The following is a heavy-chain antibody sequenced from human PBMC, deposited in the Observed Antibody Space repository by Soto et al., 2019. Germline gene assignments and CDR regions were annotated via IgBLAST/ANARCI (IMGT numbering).Heavy chain of an antibody. J-gene: IGHJ4*02. CDR2: IYGNGGGI. CDR3: AKDAVSNDNLWLMGR. D-gene: IGHD1-1*01. Sequence: GGSLRLSCTASGLPHSSFAMMWVRQAPGKGLECVSGIYGNGGGIEYADSVKGRFTISRDNSKNRVYLQMTDLRADDTAVYYCAKDAVSNDNLWLMGRWGKGTQVTVSS. V-gene: IGHV3-23*01. CDR1: GLPHSSFA.